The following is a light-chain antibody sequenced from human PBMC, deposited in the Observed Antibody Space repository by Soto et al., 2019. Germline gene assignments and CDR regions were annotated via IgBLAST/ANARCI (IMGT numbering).Light chain of an antibody. CDR3: SSYAGSNIL. CDR1: SSDVGGYNY. CDR2: EVS. V-gene: IGLV2-8*01. Sequence: QSVLTQPPSAPGSPGQSVTISCTGTSSDVGGYNYVSWYQQHPGKAPKLMIYEVSKRPSGVPDRFSGSKSGNTASLTVSGLQAEDEADYYCSSYAGSNILFGGGTKVTVL. J-gene: IGLJ2*01.